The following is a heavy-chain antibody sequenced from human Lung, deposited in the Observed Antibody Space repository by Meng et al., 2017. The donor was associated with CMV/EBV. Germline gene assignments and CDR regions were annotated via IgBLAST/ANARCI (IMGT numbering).Heavy chain of an antibody. V-gene: IGHV3-69-1*01. J-gene: IGHJ6*01. CDR3: ARVLLDVRGWYYQGMDV. D-gene: IGHD6-19*01. Sequence: GEXXTISCAASGFRFSDYYMTWIRQAPGKGLEWVSYISSSYAVDYADSLKGRFTISRDNAKNSLYLQMNSLRAEDTAVYYCARVLLDVRGWYYQGMDVWGQGTTVTVSS. CDR2: ISSSYAV. CDR1: GFRFSDYY.